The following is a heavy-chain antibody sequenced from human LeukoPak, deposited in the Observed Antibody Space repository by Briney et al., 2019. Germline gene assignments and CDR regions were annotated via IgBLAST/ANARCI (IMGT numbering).Heavy chain of an antibody. CDR1: GFPFNDYF. CDR3: ARSGIKMVRGVIIKSPYHMDV. D-gene: IGHD3-10*01. J-gene: IGHJ6*03. Sequence: GGSLRLSCAASGFPFNDYFMSWIRQAPGKGLEWISYISSSGSTNYYADSVKGRFTISRDDAKNSLSLQMNSLRAEDTAVYYCARSGIKMVRGVIIKSPYHMDVWGKGTTVTVSS. CDR2: ISSSGSTN. V-gene: IGHV3-11*04.